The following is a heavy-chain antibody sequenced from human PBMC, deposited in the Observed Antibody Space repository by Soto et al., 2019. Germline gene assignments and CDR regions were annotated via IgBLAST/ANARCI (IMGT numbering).Heavy chain of an antibody. J-gene: IGHJ4*02. CDR1: GFTFTTYS. Sequence: EVLLVESGGGLVKPGGSLRLSCAASGFTFTTYSMNWVRQAPGKGLEWVSYIRSDSKYIYYTDSVKGRFTISRDDAKNSVLLQMDSLRAEDTAVYYCARVHRDSGYGSGWYADYWGQGTLVTVSS. CDR3: ARVHRDSGYGSGWYADY. D-gene: IGHD6-19*01. V-gene: IGHV3-21*01. CDR2: IRSDSKYI.